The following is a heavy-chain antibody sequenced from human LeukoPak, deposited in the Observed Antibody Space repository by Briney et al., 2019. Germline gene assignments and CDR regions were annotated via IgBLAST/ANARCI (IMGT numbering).Heavy chain of an antibody. Sequence: SETLSLTCTVSGGSISSSYWSWVRQPPGKGLEWIGYIDNSGSTNYNLSLKSRVTISLDTPKSQFSLKLSSVTAADTAVYYCARAPLYSGGSGWSIYYFYAMDVWGQGTTVTVSS. CDR2: IDNSGST. J-gene: IGHJ6*02. V-gene: IGHV4-59*01. CDR1: GGSISSSY. CDR3: ARAPLYSGGSGWSIYYFYAMDV. D-gene: IGHD6-19*01.